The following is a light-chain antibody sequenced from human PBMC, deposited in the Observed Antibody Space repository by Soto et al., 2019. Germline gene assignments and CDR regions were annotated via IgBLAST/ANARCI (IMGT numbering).Light chain of an antibody. J-gene: IGKJ1*01. CDR1: QSVSSSS. CDR3: QQYGSSPRT. CDR2: VAS. V-gene: IGKV3-20*01. Sequence: EIVLTQSPGTLSLSPGDRATLSCRASQSVSSSSLAWYQQKPGQAPRLLIYVASIRATGIPDRFSGSGFGTDFTLTISRLEPEDLAVYYCQQYGSSPRTFGQGTKVEIK.